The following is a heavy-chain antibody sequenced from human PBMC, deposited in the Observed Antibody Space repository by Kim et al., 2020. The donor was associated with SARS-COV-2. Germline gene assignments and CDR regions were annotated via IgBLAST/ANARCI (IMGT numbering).Heavy chain of an antibody. V-gene: IGHV4-4*02. CDR3: ARRGSSWYPTPDY. CDR2: IYHSGST. J-gene: IGHJ4*02. CDR1: GGSISSSNW. D-gene: IGHD6-13*01. Sequence: SETLSLTCAVSGGSISSSNWWSWVRQPPGKGLEWIGEIYHSGSTNYNPSLKSRVTISVDKSKNQFSLKLSSVTAADTAVYYCARRGSSWYPTPDYWGQGTLVTVSS.